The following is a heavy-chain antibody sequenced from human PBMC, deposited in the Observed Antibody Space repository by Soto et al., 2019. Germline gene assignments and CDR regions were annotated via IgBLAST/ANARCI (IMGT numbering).Heavy chain of an antibody. CDR2: ISGTGNTK. Sequence: GGSLRLSCAASGFTISDYYMSWIRQAPGKGLEWVSYISGTGNTKYYADSVKGRFTISRDNAKNSLYLQINTLEAEDTAIYYCARGWVLLGAARNWSDSWGQGTLVTVSA. CDR3: ARGWVLLGAARNWSDS. V-gene: IGHV3-11*01. D-gene: IGHD1-26*01. J-gene: IGHJ5*01. CDR1: GFTISDYY.